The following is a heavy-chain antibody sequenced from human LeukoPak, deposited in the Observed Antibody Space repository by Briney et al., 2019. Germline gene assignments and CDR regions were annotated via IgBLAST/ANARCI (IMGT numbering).Heavy chain of an antibody. J-gene: IGHJ4*02. D-gene: IGHD3-10*01. V-gene: IGHV3-9*01. CDR1: GFTFDDYA. Sequence: GGSLRLSCAASGFTFDDYAMHWVRQAPGKGLEWVSGISWNSGSIGYADSVKGRFTISRDNAKNSLYLQMNSLRAEDTALYYCAKDMLPYGSGSYYSYWGQGTLVTVSS. CDR2: ISWNSGSI. CDR3: AKDMLPYGSGSYYSY.